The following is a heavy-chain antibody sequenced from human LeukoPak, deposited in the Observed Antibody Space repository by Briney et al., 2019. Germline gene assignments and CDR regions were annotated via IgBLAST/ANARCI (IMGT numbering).Heavy chain of an antibody. J-gene: IGHJ4*02. D-gene: IGHD3-22*01. Sequence: SETLSLTCTVSGGSISSYYWSWIRQPPGKGLEWIGYIYYSGSTNYNPSLKSRVTISVDTSKNQFSLKLSSVTAADTAVYYCARGHYDSSGYYYVQNYFDYWGQGTLVTVSS. CDR1: GGSISSYY. CDR3: ARGHYDSSGYYYVQNYFDY. CDR2: IYYSGST. V-gene: IGHV4-59*01.